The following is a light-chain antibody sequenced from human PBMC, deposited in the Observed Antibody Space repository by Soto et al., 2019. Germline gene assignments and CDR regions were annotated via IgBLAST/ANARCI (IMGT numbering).Light chain of an antibody. V-gene: IGLV1-40*01. CDR1: SSNIGAGYD. CDR3: QSYDSSLSGVV. CDR2: GNS. J-gene: IGLJ1*01. Sequence: VVTQPPSVSGAPGQRVTISCTGSSSNIGAGYDVHWYQQLPGTAPKLLIYGNSNRPSGVPDRFSGSKSGTSASLAITGLQAEDEADYYCQSYDSSLSGVVFGTGTKLTVL.